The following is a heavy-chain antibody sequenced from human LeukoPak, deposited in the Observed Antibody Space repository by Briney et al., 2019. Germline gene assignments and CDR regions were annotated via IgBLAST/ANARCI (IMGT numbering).Heavy chain of an antibody. D-gene: IGHD2-2*01. V-gene: IGHV3-30*18. Sequence: GGSLRLSCAASGFTFSNYGIHWVRQAPGKGLEWVAVISFDGTNKYYADSVKGRFTISRDNSKSTLYLQMNSLRGEDTAVYYCAKDVTYHLYYYYGMDVWGQGTTVTVSS. CDR2: ISFDGTNK. J-gene: IGHJ6*02. CDR1: GFTFSNYG. CDR3: AKDVTYHLYYYYGMDV.